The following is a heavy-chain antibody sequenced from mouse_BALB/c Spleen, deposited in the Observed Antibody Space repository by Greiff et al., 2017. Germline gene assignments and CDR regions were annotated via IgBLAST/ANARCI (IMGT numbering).Heavy chain of an antibody. CDR1: GFSLTSYG. Sequence: VQVVESGPGLVAPSQSLSITCTVSGFSLTSYGVHWVRQPPGKGLEWLGVIWAGGSTNYNSALMSRLSISKDNSKSQVFLKMNSLQTDDTAMYYCASRTGTGFAYWGQGTLVTVSA. D-gene: IGHD4-1*01. CDR3: ASRTGTGFAY. CDR2: IWAGGST. V-gene: IGHV2-9*02. J-gene: IGHJ3*01.